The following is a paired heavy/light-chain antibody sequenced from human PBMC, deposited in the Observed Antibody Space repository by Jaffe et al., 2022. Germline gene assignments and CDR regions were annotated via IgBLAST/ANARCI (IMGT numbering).Light chain of an antibody. V-gene: IGKV3-20*01. CDR2: GAS. J-gene: IGKJ2*01. Sequence: EVVLTQSPVTLSLSPGERATLSCRASQSISSNFLAWYQQRPGQAPRLLIYGASSRATGIPDRFSGSGSGTDFTLTISRLEPEDSAVYYCHRLRTFGLGTKLEIK. CDR1: QSISSNF. CDR3: HRLRT.
Heavy chain of an antibody. Sequence: QVQLVQSVPEVKKPGDSLRVSCKASGYTFNSYYLHWVRQAPGQGLEWMGWIAPNGSDTNYAQKFQGRVTMSTDTSINTAYMEINRLTSDDTAVYYCARNGGYCSGGTCYWTFDYWAQGALVTVSS. CDR1: GYTFNSYY. V-gene: IGHV1-2*02. CDR2: IAPNGSDT. CDR3: ARNGGYCSGGTCYWTFDY. J-gene: IGHJ4*01. D-gene: IGHD2-15*01.